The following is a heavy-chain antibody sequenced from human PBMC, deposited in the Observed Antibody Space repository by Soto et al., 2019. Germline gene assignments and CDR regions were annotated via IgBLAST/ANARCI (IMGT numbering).Heavy chain of an antibody. Sequence: QVQLQESGPGLVKPSGTLSLTCAVSNGSISSSNWWSWVRQPPGKGLEWIGEIYHSGSTNYTPSPKSRVTVSVDKSKSQFSLKLSSVTAADTAVYYCASAGDQNSDYFDYWGQGTLVTVSS. V-gene: IGHV4-4*02. J-gene: IGHJ4*02. CDR2: IYHSGST. CDR3: ASAGDQNSDYFDY. CDR1: NGSISSSNW. D-gene: IGHD3-16*01.